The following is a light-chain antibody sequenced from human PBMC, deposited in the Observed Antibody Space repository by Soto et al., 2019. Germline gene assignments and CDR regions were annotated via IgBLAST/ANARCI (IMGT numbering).Light chain of an antibody. CDR1: ESIGRW. CDR3: QQYSSYSWT. Sequence: DIQMTQSPSTLSASVGDRVTITCRASESIGRWLAWYQQKPGKAPKLLIYEASSLEGGVPSRFSGRESGTEFALTISRLQPDDFATYYCQQYSSYSWTFGQGTKVDIK. CDR2: EAS. V-gene: IGKV1-5*03. J-gene: IGKJ1*01.